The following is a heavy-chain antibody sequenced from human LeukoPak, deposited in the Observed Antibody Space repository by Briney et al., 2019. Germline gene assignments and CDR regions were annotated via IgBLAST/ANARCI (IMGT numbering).Heavy chain of an antibody. Sequence: SQTLSLTCTVSGGSISSGDYSWSWVRQPPGKGLEWIGNIYYSGITNYNPSLNSRVTISVGTSKNQFSLRLSSVTAADTAVYYCARGRVRATYYWGQGTLVTVSS. D-gene: IGHD1-26*01. CDR1: GGSISSGDYS. CDR2: IYYSGIT. V-gene: IGHV4-30-4*08. J-gene: IGHJ4*02. CDR3: ARGRVRATYY.